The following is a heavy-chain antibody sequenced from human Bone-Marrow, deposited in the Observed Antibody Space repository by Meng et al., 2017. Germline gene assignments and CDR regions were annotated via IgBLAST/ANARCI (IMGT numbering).Heavy chain of an antibody. CDR2: ISYDGSNK. J-gene: IGHJ4*02. Sequence: GESLKISCAASGFTFSSYAMHWVRQAPGKGLECVAVISYDGSNKYYADSVKGRFTISRDNSKNTLYLQMNSLRAEDTAVYYCARDGEDTYYDILTGYLSPPIDYWGQGTLVTVSS. CDR3: ARDGEDTYYDILTGYLSPPIDY. CDR1: GFTFSSYA. D-gene: IGHD3-9*01. V-gene: IGHV3-30*04.